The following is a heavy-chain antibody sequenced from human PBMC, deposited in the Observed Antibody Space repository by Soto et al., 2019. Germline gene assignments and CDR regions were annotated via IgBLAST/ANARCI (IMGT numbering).Heavy chain of an antibody. J-gene: IGHJ3*02. D-gene: IGHD3-10*01. CDR3: AKHRAYYYGSGSYYDAYDI. CDR2: FSGAGGRT. V-gene: IGHV3-23*01. CDR1: EFTFSSYA. Sequence: PGGSLRLSCAASEFTFSSYARSWVRQAPGKGLEWVSTFSGAGGRTYYADSVKGRFTISRDNSKNTLYLQVNSLRAEDTAVYYCAKHRAYYYGSGSYYDAYDIWGQGTMVTVSS.